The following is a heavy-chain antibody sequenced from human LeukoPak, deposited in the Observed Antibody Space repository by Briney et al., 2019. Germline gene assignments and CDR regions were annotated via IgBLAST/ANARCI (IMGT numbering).Heavy chain of an antibody. D-gene: IGHD3-3*01. CDR1: GFTFSSYW. CDR3: ARGSYDFWSGYSRYIDY. CDR2: INHSGST. J-gene: IGHJ4*02. V-gene: IGHV4-34*01. Sequence: GSLRLSCAASGFTFSSYWMSWVRQPPGKGLEWIGEINHSGSTNYNPSLKRRVTISVDTSKNQFSLKLSSVTAADTAVYYCARGSYDFWSGYSRYIDYWGQGTLVTVSS.